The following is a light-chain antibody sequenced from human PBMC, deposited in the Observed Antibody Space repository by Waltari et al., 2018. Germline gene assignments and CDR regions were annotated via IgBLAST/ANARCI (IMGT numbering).Light chain of an antibody. CDR2: GAS. V-gene: IGKV3-20*01. CDR1: QSVRIN. J-gene: IGKJ2*01. Sequence: EIVLTQSPATLSLSPGEGAILSCRASQSVRINLAWYQQNPGQAPRLLIYGASSRATGIPDRFSGSGSGTDFTLTITSLEPEDFAVYYCQQYSKGYTFGQGTKVEIK. CDR3: QQYSKGYT.